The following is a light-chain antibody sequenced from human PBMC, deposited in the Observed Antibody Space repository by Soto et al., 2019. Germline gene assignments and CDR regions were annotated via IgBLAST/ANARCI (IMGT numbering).Light chain of an antibody. CDR2: GAS. J-gene: IGKJ5*01. Sequence: EIVLTQTPGTLSLSPGERATLSCRATQTVFSNYIGWYQQKPGQAPRLLIYGASSRATGIPDRFSGSGSGTEFTLTISSLQSEDFAVYYCQQYNYWPITFGQGTRPEIK. CDR3: QQYNYWPIT. V-gene: IGKV3D-15*01. CDR1: QTVFSN.